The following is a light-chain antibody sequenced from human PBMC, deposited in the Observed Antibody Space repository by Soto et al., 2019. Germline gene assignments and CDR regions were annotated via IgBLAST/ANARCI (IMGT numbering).Light chain of an antibody. CDR3: ATWDDSLNGFYV. Sequence: QSVLTQPPSASGTPGQGVTIPCSGSTSNIGSNYVYWYQQLPGTAPKLLIYGNNQRPSGVPDRFSGSKSGTSASLAISGLRSDDEADYFCATWDDSLNGFYVFGTGTKVTVL. CDR2: GNN. V-gene: IGLV1-47*01. CDR1: TSNIGSNY. J-gene: IGLJ1*01.